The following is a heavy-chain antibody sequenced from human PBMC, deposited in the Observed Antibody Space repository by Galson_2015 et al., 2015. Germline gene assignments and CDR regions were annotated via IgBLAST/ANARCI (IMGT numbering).Heavy chain of an antibody. CDR1: GLTFSSHA. D-gene: IGHD4-23*01. CDR3: AKSGQGDNSVSLFYYYDMDV. CDR2: LSGSGGNT. Sequence: SLRLSCAASGLTFSSHAVNWVRQAPGKGLEWVSLLSGSGGNTYYGGSVKGRFTISRDNSKNTVYLQVNSLRAEDTAVYYCAKSGQGDNSVSLFYYYDMDVWGQGTTVTVSS. J-gene: IGHJ6*02. V-gene: IGHV3-23*01.